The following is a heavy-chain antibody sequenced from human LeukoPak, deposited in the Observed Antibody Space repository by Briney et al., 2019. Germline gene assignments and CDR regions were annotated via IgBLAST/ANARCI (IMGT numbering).Heavy chain of an antibody. Sequence: PGGSLRLSCAASGFTFSSYAMSWVRQPPGKGLEWVSVITGGGTETNYANSAKGRFTISRDNSKNTLYLQMNSLRAEDTALYYCAKGPYRDSNHYMDVWGKGTTVTVSS. CDR1: GFTFSSYA. V-gene: IGHV3-23*01. J-gene: IGHJ6*03. CDR2: ITGGGTET. D-gene: IGHD3-16*01. CDR3: AKGPYRDSNHYMDV.